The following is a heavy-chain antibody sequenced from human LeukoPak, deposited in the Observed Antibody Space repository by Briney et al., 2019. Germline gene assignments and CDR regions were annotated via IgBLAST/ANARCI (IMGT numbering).Heavy chain of an antibody. CDR2: ISAYNGNT. V-gene: IGHV1-18*01. Sequence: ASVKVSCKASGYTFTSYGISWVRQAPGQGLEWMGWISAYNGNTNYAQKLQGRVTMTTDTSTSTAYMELRSLRSDDTAVYYCARVVDRLLWFGEPREIRLDYWGQGTLVTVSS. CDR1: GYTFTSYG. CDR3: ARVVDRLLWFGEPREIRLDY. D-gene: IGHD3-10*01. J-gene: IGHJ4*02.